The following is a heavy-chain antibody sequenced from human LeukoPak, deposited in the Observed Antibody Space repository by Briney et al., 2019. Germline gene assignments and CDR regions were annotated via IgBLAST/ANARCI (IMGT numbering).Heavy chain of an antibody. J-gene: IGHJ4*02. CDR1: GFTFSSYG. Sequence: GGSLRLSCAASGFTFSSYGMSWVRQAPGKGLEWVSAISGSGGSTYYADSVKGRFTISRDNSKNTLYLQMNSLRAEDTAVYYCAKANSGYYSAKGYWGQGTLATVSS. CDR2: ISGSGGST. V-gene: IGHV3-23*01. D-gene: IGHD3-22*01. CDR3: AKANSGYYSAKGY.